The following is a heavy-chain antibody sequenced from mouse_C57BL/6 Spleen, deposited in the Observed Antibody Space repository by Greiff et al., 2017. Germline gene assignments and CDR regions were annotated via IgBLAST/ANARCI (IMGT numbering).Heavy chain of an antibody. Sequence: QVQLQQPGAELARPGASVKMSCKASGYTFTSYTMHWVKQRPGQGLEWIGYINPSSGYTKYNQKFKDKATLTADKSSSTAYMQLSSLTSEDSAVYYCARWDYGSSFWYVDVWGTGTTVTVSS. D-gene: IGHD1-1*01. V-gene: IGHV1-4*01. CDR2: INPSSGYT. CDR1: GYTFTSYT. CDR3: ARWDYGSSFWYVDV. J-gene: IGHJ1*03.